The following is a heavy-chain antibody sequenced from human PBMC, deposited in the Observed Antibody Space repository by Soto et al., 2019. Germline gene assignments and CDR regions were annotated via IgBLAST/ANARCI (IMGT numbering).Heavy chain of an antibody. V-gene: IGHV4-34*01. Sequence: SETLSLTCAVYGGSFSGYYWSWIRQPPGKELEWIGEINHSGSTNYNLSLKSRVTISVDTSKNQFSLKLSSVTAADTAVYYCARAILGTESSDLDYWGQGTLVTVSS. D-gene: IGHD6-19*01. J-gene: IGHJ4*02. CDR2: INHSGST. CDR3: ARAILGTESSDLDY. CDR1: GGSFSGYY.